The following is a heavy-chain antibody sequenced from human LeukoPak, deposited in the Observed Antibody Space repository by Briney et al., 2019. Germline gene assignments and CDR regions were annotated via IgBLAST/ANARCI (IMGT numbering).Heavy chain of an antibody. CDR3: AREQRYCSSTSCRNFDY. J-gene: IGHJ4*02. CDR2: IRSDGSIK. Sequence: GGSLRLSCAASGFTFSSYGMHWVRQAPGKGLEWVALIRSDGSIKYYTESVKGRFTISRDNSKNTLYLQMNSLRAEDTAVYYCAREQRYCSSTSCRNFDYWGQGTLVTVSS. CDR1: GFTFSSYG. V-gene: IGHV3-30*02. D-gene: IGHD2-2*01.